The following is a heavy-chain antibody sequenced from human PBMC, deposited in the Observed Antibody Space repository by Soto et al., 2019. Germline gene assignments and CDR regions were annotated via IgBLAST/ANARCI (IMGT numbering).Heavy chain of an antibody. CDR1: GYSFTSYW. V-gene: IGHV5-51*01. J-gene: IGHJ5*02. Sequence: GESLKSSCXGAGYSFTSYWIGWVLKMPGKGLEWMGIIYPGDSDTRYSPSFQGEVTISADKSISTAYLQWSSLKASDTAMYYCARGVVVVPAATGSWFDAWGQGSLVTVS. CDR3: ARGVVVVPAATGSWFDA. CDR2: IYPGDSDT. D-gene: IGHD2-2*01.